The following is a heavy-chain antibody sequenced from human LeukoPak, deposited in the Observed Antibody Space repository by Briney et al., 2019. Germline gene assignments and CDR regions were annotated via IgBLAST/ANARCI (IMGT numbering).Heavy chain of an antibody. D-gene: IGHD1-26*01. CDR3: ARLGAGVLDY. CDR1: GGSFSGYY. J-gene: IGHJ4*02. Sequence: SETLSLTCAVYGGSFSGYYWSWIRQPPGKGLEWIGEINHSGSTNYNPSLKSRVTISVDTSKNQFSLKLSSVTAADTAVYYCARLGAGVLDYWGQGTLVTVSS. CDR2: INHSGST. V-gene: IGHV4-34*01.